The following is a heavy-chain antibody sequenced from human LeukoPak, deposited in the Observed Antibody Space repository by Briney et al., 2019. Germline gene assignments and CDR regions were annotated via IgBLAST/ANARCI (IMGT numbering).Heavy chain of an antibody. CDR2: IIVGSGAT. CDR1: GFTFSTSA. J-gene: IGHJ3*01. V-gene: IGHV1-58*01. Sequence: GASVKASCKTSGFTFSTSAVQWVRQARGQRLEWIGWIIVGSGATNYAQSLQGRFTITRDMSTNTAYMELSSLGSEDSAVYYCAAELYGVYTDCCTFHLWGQGTMVTVSS. CDR3: AAELYGVYTDCCTFHL. D-gene: IGHD4-17*01.